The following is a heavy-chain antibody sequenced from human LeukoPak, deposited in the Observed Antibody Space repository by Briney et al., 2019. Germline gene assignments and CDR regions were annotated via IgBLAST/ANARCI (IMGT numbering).Heavy chain of an antibody. V-gene: IGHV1-2*02. CDR2: INPNSGGT. CDR3: ARRGTDYYYYMDV. D-gene: IGHD1-1*01. J-gene: IGHJ6*03. Sequence: ASVKVSCKASGYTFTGYYMHWVRQAPGQGLEWMGWINPNSGGTNYAQKFQGRATMTRDTSISTAYMELSRLRSDDTAVYYCARRGTDYYYYMDVWGKGTTVTVSS. CDR1: GYTFTGYY.